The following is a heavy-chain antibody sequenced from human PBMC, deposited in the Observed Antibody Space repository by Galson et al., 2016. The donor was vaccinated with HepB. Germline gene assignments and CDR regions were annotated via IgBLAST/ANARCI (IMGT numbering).Heavy chain of an antibody. Sequence: SVKVSCKASGYTFSDYFLHWVRQAPGQGLEWMGWINPISGGTDLPQKFQGRVTMTRDTSISTAYMELSRLTFDDTAVYYCAKGILLGSDVFDIWGQGTMVTVSS. D-gene: IGHD1-26*01. CDR1: GYTFSDYF. V-gene: IGHV1-2*02. J-gene: IGHJ3*02. CDR2: INPISGGT. CDR3: AKGILLGSDVFDI.